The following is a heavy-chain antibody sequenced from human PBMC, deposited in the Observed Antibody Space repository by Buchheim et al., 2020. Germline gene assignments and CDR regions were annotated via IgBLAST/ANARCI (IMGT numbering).Heavy chain of an antibody. D-gene: IGHD2-15*01. CDR2: IWYDGSNK. J-gene: IGHJ6*02. CDR1: GFTFSSYG. CDR3: ARDRQVVGPRYGMDV. Sequence: QVQLVESGGGVVQPGRSLRLSCAASGFTFSSYGMHWVRQAPGKGLEWVAVIWYDGSNKYYADSVKGRFTISRDNSKNKLYLQMNSLRAEDTAVYYCARDRQVVGPRYGMDVWGQGTT. V-gene: IGHV3-33*01.